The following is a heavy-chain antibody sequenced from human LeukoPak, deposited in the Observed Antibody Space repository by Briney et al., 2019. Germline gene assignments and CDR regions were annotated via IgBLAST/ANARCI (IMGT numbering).Heavy chain of an antibody. CDR2: INHSGST. D-gene: IGHD3-10*01. J-gene: IGHJ4*02. V-gene: IGHV4-34*01. CDR1: GGSFSGYY. Sequence: SETLSLTCAVYGGSFSGYYWSWIRQPPGKGLEWIGEINHSGSTNYNPSLKSRVTTSVDTSKNQFSLKLSSVTAADTAVYYCAQTDYGSGSYYSLVYWGQGTLVTVSS. CDR3: AQTDYGSGSYYSLVY.